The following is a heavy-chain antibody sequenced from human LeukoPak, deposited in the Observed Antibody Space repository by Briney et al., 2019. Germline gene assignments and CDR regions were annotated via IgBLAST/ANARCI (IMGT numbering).Heavy chain of an antibody. CDR2: ITSDGNSK. J-gene: IGHJ4*02. D-gene: IGHD3-22*01. V-gene: IGHV3-30*02. CDR3: AKATRYDRSQFDY. CDR1: GLTFSNYG. Sequence: GGSLRLSCAASGLTFSNYGMHWVRQAPGKGLEWVTFITSDGNSKYYTDAVKGRFTISRDNSRNTLYLQMNSLRDEDTAVYYCAKATRYDRSQFDYWGQGTLVTVSS.